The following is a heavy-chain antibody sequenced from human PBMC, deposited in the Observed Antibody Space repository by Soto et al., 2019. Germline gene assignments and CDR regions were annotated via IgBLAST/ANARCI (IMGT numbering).Heavy chain of an antibody. CDR1: GGSISSSSYY. J-gene: IGHJ4*02. D-gene: IGHD6-19*01. CDR2: IYYSGST. V-gene: IGHV4-39*01. Sequence: PSETLSLTCTVSGGSISSSSYYWGWIRQPPGKGLEWIGSIYYSGSTYYNPSLKSRVTISVDTSKNQFSLKRSSVTAADTAVYYCARHSPGIAVADYWGQGTLVTVSS. CDR3: ARHSPGIAVADY.